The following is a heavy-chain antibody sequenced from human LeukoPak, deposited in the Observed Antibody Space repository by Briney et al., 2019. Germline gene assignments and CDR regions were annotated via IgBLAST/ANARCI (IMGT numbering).Heavy chain of an antibody. V-gene: IGHV4-34*01. CDR3: ARGVPRSGSSIAARRRWFDP. CDR2: INHSGST. D-gene: IGHD6-6*01. CDR1: GGSFSGYY. Sequence: PSETLSLTCAVYGGSFSGYYWSWIRQPPGKGLEWIGEINHSGSTNYNPSLKSRVTISVDTSKNQFSLKLSSVTAADTAVYYCARGVPRSGSSIAARRRWFDPWGQGTLVTVSS. J-gene: IGHJ5*02.